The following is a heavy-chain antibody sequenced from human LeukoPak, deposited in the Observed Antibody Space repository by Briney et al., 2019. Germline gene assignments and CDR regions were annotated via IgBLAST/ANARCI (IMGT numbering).Heavy chain of an antibody. V-gene: IGHV3-23*01. Sequence: PGGSLRLSCAASGFTFSSYAMSWVRQAPGKGLEWVSAISGSGGSTYYADSVKGRFTISRDNSKNSLYLQMNSLRAEDTAVYYCATIGPYYDILTGYLGRDYWGQGTLVTVSS. CDR2: ISGSGGST. D-gene: IGHD3-9*01. J-gene: IGHJ4*02. CDR3: ATIGPYYDILTGYLGRDY. CDR1: GFTFSSYA.